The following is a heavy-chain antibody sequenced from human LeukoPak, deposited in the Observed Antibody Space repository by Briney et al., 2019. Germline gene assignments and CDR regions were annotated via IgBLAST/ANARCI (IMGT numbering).Heavy chain of an antibody. Sequence: GESLKISSKGSKYSFTSYWIGWVRQMPGKGLEWMGIIYPGDSNTRYSPSFQGQVTISADKSINTAYLQWSSLKASDTAMYYCARHKRSLPYDFWGQGTLVTVSS. CDR2: IYPGDSNT. V-gene: IGHV5-51*01. CDR1: KYSFTSYW. J-gene: IGHJ4*02. CDR3: ARHKRSLPYDF. D-gene: IGHD3-3*01.